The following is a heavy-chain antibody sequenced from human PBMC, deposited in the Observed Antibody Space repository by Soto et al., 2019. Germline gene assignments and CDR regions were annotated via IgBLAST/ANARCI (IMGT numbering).Heavy chain of an antibody. V-gene: IGHV3-23*01. D-gene: IGHD1-26*01. CDR1: GFTFSTYA. J-gene: IGHJ4*02. Sequence: ELQLLESGGGLVQPGGSLRLSCVASGFTFSTYAMSWVRQAPGKGLEWVSSISGSGSKTYYADSVKGRFTISRDDSKSTLYLQMNSLRAEDTAVYYCARDPSHAYYTLFYYYDYWGQGALVTVSS. CDR3: ARDPSHAYYTLFYYYDY. CDR2: ISGSGSKT.